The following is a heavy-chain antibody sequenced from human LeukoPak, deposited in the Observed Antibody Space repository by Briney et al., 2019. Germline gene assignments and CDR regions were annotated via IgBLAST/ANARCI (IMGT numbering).Heavy chain of an antibody. D-gene: IGHD3-10*01. Sequence: PSETLSLTCTVSGASISGSGYYWGWIRQPPGKGLEWIGSIYHSGSTYYNPSLKSRVTISVDTSKNQFSLKLSSVTAADTAVYYCARGMNSLLWFGADWSMDVWGKGTTVTVSS. J-gene: IGHJ6*03. CDR1: GASISGSGYY. V-gene: IGHV4-38-2*02. CDR2: IYHSGST. CDR3: ARGMNSLLWFGADWSMDV.